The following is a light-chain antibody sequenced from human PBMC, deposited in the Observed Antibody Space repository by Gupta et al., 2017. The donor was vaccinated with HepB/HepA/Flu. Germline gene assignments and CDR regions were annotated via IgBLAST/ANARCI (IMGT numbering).Light chain of an antibody. CDR3: QQYDNWPLT. J-gene: IGKJ1*01. CDR1: QSISNK. V-gene: IGKV3-15*01. CDR2: GAS. Sequence: ETVMTQTPATMSVSPGGRATLSCRASQSISNKLVWYQQKPGQTPRLFIYGASTRATGIPPRFSGSGSGTEFTLTISSLQSEDFAVYFCQQYDNWPLTFGQGTKVEIK.